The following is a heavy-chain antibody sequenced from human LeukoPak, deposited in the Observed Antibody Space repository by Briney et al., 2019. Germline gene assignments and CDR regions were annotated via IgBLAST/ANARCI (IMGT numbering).Heavy chain of an antibody. CDR3: YYDFWSGKM. Sequence: PGGSLRLSCAASGFNFGSYSMTWVRQAPGKGLEWIGEINHSGSTNYNPSLKSRVTISVDTSKNQFSLKLSSVTAADTAVYYAYYDFWSGKMWGQGTLVTVSS. J-gene: IGHJ4*02. V-gene: IGHV4-34*03. D-gene: IGHD3-3*01. CDR1: GFNFGSYS. CDR2: INHSGST.